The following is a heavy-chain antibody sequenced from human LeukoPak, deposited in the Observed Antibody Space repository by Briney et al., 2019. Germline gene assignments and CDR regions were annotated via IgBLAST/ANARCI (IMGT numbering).Heavy chain of an antibody. D-gene: IGHD1-14*01. V-gene: IGHV4-39*07. CDR2: IYYSGST. CDR3: ARDGMSSFDY. Sequence: SETLSLTCTVSGDSISSGSYYWGWIRQPPGKGLEWIGSIYYSGSTYYNPSLKSRVTISVDTSKNQFSLKLSSVTAADTAVYYCARDGMSSFDYWGQGTLVTVSS. CDR1: GDSISSGSYY. J-gene: IGHJ4*02.